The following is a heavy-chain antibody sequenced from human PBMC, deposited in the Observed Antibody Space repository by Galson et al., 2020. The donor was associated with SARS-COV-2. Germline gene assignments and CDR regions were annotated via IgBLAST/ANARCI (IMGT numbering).Heavy chain of an antibody. CDR3: AKGYSYGDWYFDL. CDR1: GFTFSSYG. D-gene: IGHD5-18*01. J-gene: IGHJ2*01. V-gene: IGHV3-33*06. Sequence: GGSLRLSCAASGFTFSSYGMHWVRQAPGKGLEWVAVIWYDGSNKYYADSVKGRFTISRDNSKNTLYLQMNSLRAEDTAVYYCAKGYSYGDWYFDLWGRGTLVTVSS. CDR2: IWYDGSNK.